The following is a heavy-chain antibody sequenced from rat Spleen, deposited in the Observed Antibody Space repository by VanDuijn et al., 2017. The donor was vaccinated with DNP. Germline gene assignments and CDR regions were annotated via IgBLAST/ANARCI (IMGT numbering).Heavy chain of an antibody. CDR1: GFTFSDYY. CDR2: ISYDGGNT. Sequence: EVQLVESGGGLVQPGRSLKLSCAASGFTFSDYYMAWVRQPPTKGLEWVASISYDGGNTYYRDSVKGRFTISRDHATNTLYLRLNSLRSEDTAIYYCASGFGWFAYWGQGTLVTVSS. J-gene: IGHJ3*01. D-gene: IGHD4-1*01. V-gene: IGHV5-22*01. CDR3: ASGFGWFAY.